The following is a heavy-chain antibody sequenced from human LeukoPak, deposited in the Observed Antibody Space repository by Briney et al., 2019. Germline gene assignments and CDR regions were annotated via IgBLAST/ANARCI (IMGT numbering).Heavy chain of an antibody. V-gene: IGHV3-30-3*01. CDR3: ARRAAASRRFDP. J-gene: IGHJ5*02. D-gene: IGHD6-13*01. CDR1: GFTFSSYA. CDR2: ISYDGSNE. Sequence: GGSLRLSCAASGFTFSSYAMHWVRQAPGKGLEWVAVISYDGSNEYYADSVKGRFTISRDNSKNTLYLQMNSLRAEDTAVYYCARRAAASRRFDPWGQGTLVTVSS.